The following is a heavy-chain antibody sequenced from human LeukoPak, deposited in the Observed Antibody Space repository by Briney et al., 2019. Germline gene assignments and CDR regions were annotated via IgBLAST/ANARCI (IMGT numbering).Heavy chain of an antibody. Sequence: GGSLRLSCAASVFTFSSYDMHWVRQATGKGLEWVSAIGTAGEPFYPGPVEGRFPIPRANAQNSSYLQMNSLRDVDTAVYYGARAPPVLRGYSGYDAVYGMDVWGKGTTVTVSS. V-gene: IGHV3-13*05. CDR2: IGTAGEP. J-gene: IGHJ6*04. CDR1: VFTFSSYD. CDR3: ARAPPVLRGYSGYDAVYGMDV. D-gene: IGHD5-12*01.